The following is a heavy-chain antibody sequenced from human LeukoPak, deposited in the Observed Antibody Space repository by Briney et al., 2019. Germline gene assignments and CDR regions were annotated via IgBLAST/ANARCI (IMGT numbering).Heavy chain of an antibody. D-gene: IGHD3-10*01. CDR2: ISSSGSTI. J-gene: IGHJ4*02. Sequence: GGSLRLSCAASGLTFTDYFMSWIRQAPGKGLEWVSYISSSGSTIYYADSVKGRFTISRDNAKNSLYLQMNSLRAEDTAVHYCARGGGYGSGSYYRFGYWGQGTLVTVSS. CDR1: GLTFTDYF. V-gene: IGHV3-11*01. CDR3: ARGGGYGSGSYYRFGY.